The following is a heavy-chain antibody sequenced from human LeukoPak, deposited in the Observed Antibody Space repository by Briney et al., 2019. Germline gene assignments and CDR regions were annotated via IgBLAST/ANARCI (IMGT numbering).Heavy chain of an antibody. CDR1: GGIFSNYA. Sequence: SVKVSCKASGGIFSNYAISWVRQAPGQGLEWMGGIIPIFGTVNYAQKFQGRVTITADESTSTAYMELSSLRSEDTAVYYCARIQGRGFDIWGQGTMVTVSS. D-gene: IGHD3-10*01. CDR3: ARIQGRGFDI. V-gene: IGHV1-69*13. CDR2: IIPIFGTV. J-gene: IGHJ3*02.